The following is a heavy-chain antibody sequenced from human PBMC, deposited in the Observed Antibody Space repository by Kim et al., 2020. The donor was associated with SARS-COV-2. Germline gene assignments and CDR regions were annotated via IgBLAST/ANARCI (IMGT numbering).Heavy chain of an antibody. CDR1: GGSFSGYY. V-gene: IGHV4-34*01. D-gene: IGHD2-15*01. J-gene: IGHJ4*02. CDR3: ASFTGYCSGGSCYTGFAS. Sequence: SETLSLTCAVYGGSFSGYYWSWIRQPPGKGLEWIGEINHSGSTNYNPSLKSRITISVDTSKNQFSLKLSSVTAAATAVYYCASFTGYCSGGSCYTGFASWGQGNLVTVSS. CDR2: INHSGST.